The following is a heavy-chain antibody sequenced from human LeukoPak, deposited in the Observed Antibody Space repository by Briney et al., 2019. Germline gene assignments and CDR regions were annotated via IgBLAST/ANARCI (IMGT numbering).Heavy chain of an antibody. J-gene: IGHJ5*02. CDR3: ASYMTTVTTQGWFDP. CDR2: LYYSGST. CDR1: GVSISSSGYY. D-gene: IGHD4-17*01. V-gene: IGHV4-39*07. Sequence: SETLSLTCTVSGVSISSSGYYWAWIRQPPGKGLEWIGTLYYSGSTYFKPALKSRATISVDTSKNQFSLKLTSVTAADTAVYYCASYMTTVTTQGWFDPWGQGTLVTVSS.